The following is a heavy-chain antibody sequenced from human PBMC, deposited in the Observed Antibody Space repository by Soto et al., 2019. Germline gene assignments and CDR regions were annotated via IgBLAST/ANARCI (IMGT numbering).Heavy chain of an antibody. J-gene: IGHJ4*02. Sequence: QLQLQESGPGLVKPSETLSLTCSVSGGSISSSSYYWGWIRQPPGKGLEWIASVYYNGNTYYYNPSLTSRVTISVDTSNNQFSLRLTSVTAADTAVYYCARRYCRNTSCYVFDYWGQGTLVTVSS. CDR3: ARRYCRNTSCYVFDY. CDR2: VYYNGNTY. D-gene: IGHD2-2*01. CDR1: GGSISSSSYY. V-gene: IGHV4-39*01.